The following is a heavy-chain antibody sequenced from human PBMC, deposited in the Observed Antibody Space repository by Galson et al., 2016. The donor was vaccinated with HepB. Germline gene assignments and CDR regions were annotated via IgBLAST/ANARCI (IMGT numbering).Heavy chain of an antibody. Sequence: SLRLSCAASGFTFSSYGMHWVRQAPGKGLEWVAVIWYDGSNKYYADSVKGRFTISRGNSKNTLYLQMTSLRAEDTAVYYCTRDRGWLYLDYWGKGALVTVSS. CDR1: GFTFSSYG. V-gene: IGHV3-33*01. CDR2: IWYDGSNK. CDR3: TRDRGWLYLDY. D-gene: IGHD3-22*01. J-gene: IGHJ4*02.